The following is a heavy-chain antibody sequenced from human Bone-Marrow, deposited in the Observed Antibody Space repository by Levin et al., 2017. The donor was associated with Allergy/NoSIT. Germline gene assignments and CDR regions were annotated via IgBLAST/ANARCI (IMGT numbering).Heavy chain of an antibody. V-gene: IGHV1-18*01. D-gene: IGHD2-2*01. Sequence: GESLKISCKASGYTFTSYGISWVRQAPGQGLEWMGWISAYNGNTNYAQKLQGRVTMTTDTSTSTAYMELRSLRSDDTAVYYCARGAEQDIVVVPAAMGWFDPWGQGTLVTVSS. CDR3: ARGAEQDIVVVPAAMGWFDP. CDR1: GYTFTSYG. CDR2: ISAYNGNT. J-gene: IGHJ5*02.